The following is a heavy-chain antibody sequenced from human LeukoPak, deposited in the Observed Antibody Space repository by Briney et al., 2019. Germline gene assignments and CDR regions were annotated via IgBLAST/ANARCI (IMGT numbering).Heavy chain of an antibody. V-gene: IGHV4-59*01. J-gene: IGHJ2*01. CDR2: IYYSGST. CDR1: GDSISNYY. D-gene: IGHD3-3*01. CDR3: ARDQKVSDFWSGYYNWYFDL. Sequence: SETLSLTCTVSGDSISNYYWSWIRQPPGKGLEWIGYIYYSGSTNYNPSLKSRVTISVDTSKDQFSLKLSSVTAADTAVYYCARDQKVSDFWSGYYNWYFDLWGRGTLVTVSS.